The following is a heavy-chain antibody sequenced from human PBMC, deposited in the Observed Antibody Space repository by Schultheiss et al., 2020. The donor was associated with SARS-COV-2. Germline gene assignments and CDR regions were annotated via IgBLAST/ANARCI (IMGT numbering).Heavy chain of an antibody. CDR1: GGSISSGGYY. CDR2: IYYSGST. D-gene: IGHD3-3*01. CDR3: ARTIRITIFGVVQYFDY. J-gene: IGHJ4*02. Sequence: SETLSLTCAVSGGSISSGGYYWSWIRQPPGKGLEWIGYIYYSGSTYYNPSLKSRVTISVDTSKNQFSLKLSSVTAADTAVYYCARTIRITIFGVVQYFDYWGQGTLVTVSS. V-gene: IGHV4-31*11.